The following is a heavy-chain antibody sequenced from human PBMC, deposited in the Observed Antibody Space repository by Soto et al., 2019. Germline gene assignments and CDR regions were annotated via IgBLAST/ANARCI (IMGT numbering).Heavy chain of an antibody. D-gene: IGHD6-19*01. CDR2: INHSGST. V-gene: IGHV4-34*01. J-gene: IGHJ6*02. CDR3: ARPTQQWLGLRYYYGMDV. CDR1: GGSFSGYY. Sequence: QVQLQQWGAGLLKPSETLSLTCAVYGGSFSGYYWSWIRQPPGKGLEWIGEINHSGSTNYNPSLKSRVTISVDTSKNQFSLKLSSVTAADTAVYYCARPTQQWLGLRYYYGMDVWGQGTTVTVSS.